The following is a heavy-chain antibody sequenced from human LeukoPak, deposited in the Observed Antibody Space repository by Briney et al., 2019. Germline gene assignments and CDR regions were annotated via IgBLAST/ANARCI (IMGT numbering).Heavy chain of an antibody. CDR1: GGSISSSSYY. CDR2: IYYSGST. D-gene: IGHD3-10*01. CDR3: ARGREVLLWFGEWRKNWFDP. Sequence: SETLSLTCTVSGGSISSSSYYWGWIRQPPGKGLEWIGSIYYSGSTYYNPSLKSRVTISVDTSKNQFSLKLSSVTAADTAVYYCARGREVLLWFGEWRKNWFDPWGQGTLVTVSS. J-gene: IGHJ5*02. V-gene: IGHV4-39*01.